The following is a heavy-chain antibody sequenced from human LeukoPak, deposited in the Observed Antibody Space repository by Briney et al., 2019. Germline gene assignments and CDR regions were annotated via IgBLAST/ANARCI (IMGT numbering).Heavy chain of an antibody. V-gene: IGHV3-7*01. J-gene: IGHJ4*02. CDR1: GFTFNIYW. CDR3: ASDGLNYDIGNY. D-gene: IGHD3-9*01. CDR2: IKQDGSEK. Sequence: GGSLRLSCAASGFTFNIYWMSWVRQAPGRGLEWVANIKQDGSEKYYVDSVKGRFTISRDNAKNSLYLQMNSLRAEDTAVYYCASDGLNYDIGNYWGQGTLVTVSS.